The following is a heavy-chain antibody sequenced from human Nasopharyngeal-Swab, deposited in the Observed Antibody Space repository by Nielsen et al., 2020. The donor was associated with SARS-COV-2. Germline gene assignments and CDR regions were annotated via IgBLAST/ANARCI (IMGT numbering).Heavy chain of an antibody. CDR2: IYYSGST. CDR1: GGSVSIGSYY. Sequence: SETLSLTCTVSGGSVSIGSYYWSWIRQPPGKGLEWIGYIYYSGSTNYNPSLKSRVTISVDTSKNQFSLKLSSVTAADTAVYYCARGSYYYDSSGPDYWGQGTLVTVSS. J-gene: IGHJ4*02. D-gene: IGHD3-22*01. CDR3: ARGSYYYDSSGPDY. V-gene: IGHV4-61*01.